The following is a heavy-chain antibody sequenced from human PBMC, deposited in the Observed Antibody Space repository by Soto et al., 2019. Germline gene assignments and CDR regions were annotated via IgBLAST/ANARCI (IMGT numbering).Heavy chain of an antibody. V-gene: IGHV5-51*01. Sequence: PGESLKTSCKGSGYTFTNYWIGWVRQMPGKGLEWMGIIYPGDSDTKYNPSFQGQVTISADKSITTTYLQWSSLKASDTAIYYCAASLFYYGMDVWGQATTVTVSS. J-gene: IGHJ6*02. CDR1: GYTFTNYW. CDR3: AASLFYYGMDV. CDR2: IYPGDSDT.